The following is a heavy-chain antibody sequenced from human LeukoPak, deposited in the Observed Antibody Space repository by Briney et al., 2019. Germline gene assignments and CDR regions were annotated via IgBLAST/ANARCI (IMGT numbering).Heavy chain of an antibody. Sequence: GESLKISCKASGYYFTDYWLGWVRQMPGKGLEWMGIIYAGDSETRYSSSFQGQVTISARKSITTAYLQWDSLKASDTAMYYCARSVDCRGDGCYPNWFDSWGQGTLVTVSS. CDR3: ARSVDCRGDGCYPNWFDS. CDR2: IYAGDSET. J-gene: IGHJ5*01. CDR1: GYYFTDYW. D-gene: IGHD2-15*01. V-gene: IGHV5-51*01.